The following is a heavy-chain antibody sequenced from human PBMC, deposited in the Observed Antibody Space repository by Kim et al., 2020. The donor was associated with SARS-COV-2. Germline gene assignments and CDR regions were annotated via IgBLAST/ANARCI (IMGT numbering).Heavy chain of an antibody. V-gene: IGHV3-7*01. D-gene: IGHD3-16*01. CDR1: GFTFSNYW. J-gene: IGHJ4*02. Sequence: GGSLRLSCAASGFTFSNYWMSWVRQAPGKGLEWVATITEDGSMKLYVDSVRGRFTISKDNAKNSVDLQMSSLRVEDTAVYYCARDNYGDYPDWGKGTLVT. CDR3: ARDNYGDYPD. CDR2: ITEDGSMK.